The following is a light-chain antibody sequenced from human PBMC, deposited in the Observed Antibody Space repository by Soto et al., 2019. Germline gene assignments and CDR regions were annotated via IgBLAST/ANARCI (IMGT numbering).Light chain of an antibody. CDR3: SSYAGSSTWV. J-gene: IGLJ2*01. CDR1: SSDVGGYNY. CDR2: EVS. V-gene: IGLV2-8*01. Sequence: QSAPTQPPSASGSPGQSATISCTGTSSDVGGYNYVSWYQQYPGKAPELMIYEVSKRPSGVPDRFSGSKSGNTASLTVSGLQPEDEADYYCSSYAGSSTWVFGGGTKVTVL.